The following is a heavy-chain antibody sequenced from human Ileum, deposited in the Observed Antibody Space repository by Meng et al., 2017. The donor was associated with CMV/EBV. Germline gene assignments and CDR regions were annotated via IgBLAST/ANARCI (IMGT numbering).Heavy chain of an antibody. D-gene: IGHD5-18*01. J-gene: IGHJ4*02. CDR1: GFTFSNEG. V-gene: IGHV3-30*18. CDR3: AKGRGYSYGGGFDY. CDR2: ISDDGNNK. Sequence: ASGFTFSNEGMHWVRQAPGKGLEWVAVISDDGNNKYYVDSVKGRFTISRDNSKNTLYLQMNSLRADDTAVYYCAKGRGYSYGGGFDYWGQGTLVTVSS.